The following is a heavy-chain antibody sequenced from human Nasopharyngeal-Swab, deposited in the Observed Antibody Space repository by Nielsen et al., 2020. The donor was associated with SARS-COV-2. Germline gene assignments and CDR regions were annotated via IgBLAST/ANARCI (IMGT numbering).Heavy chain of an antibody. D-gene: IGHD6-19*01. J-gene: IGHJ5*02. CDR2: ISTSGATI. CDR1: GFTFDTYE. V-gene: IGHV3-48*03. Sequence: GESLKLSCAASGFTFDTYEMNWVRQAPGKGLEWVSYISTSGATIHYADSVRGRFTISRDNAKKSLYLQMNSLRAEDTAVYYCARASRGWSWGQGTLVTVSS. CDR3: ARASRGWS.